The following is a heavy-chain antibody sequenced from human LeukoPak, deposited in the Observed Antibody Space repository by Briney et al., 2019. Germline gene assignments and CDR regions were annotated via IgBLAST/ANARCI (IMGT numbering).Heavy chain of an antibody. Sequence: ASVKDSCKASGGTFSSYAISWVRQAPGQGLEWMGGIIPIFGTANYAQKFQGRVTITADESTSTAYMELSSLRSEDTAVYYCAREGIAAGGQRDSDYWGQGTLVTVSS. J-gene: IGHJ4*02. D-gene: IGHD6-13*01. CDR3: AREGIAAGGQRDSDY. CDR1: GGTFSSYA. CDR2: IIPIFGTA. V-gene: IGHV1-69*01.